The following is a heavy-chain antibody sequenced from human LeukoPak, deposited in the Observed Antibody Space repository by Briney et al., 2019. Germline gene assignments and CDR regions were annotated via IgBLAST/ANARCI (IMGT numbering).Heavy chain of an antibody. V-gene: IGHV3-23*01. J-gene: IGHJ5*02. CDR1: GFTFSSYA. Sequence: PGASLRLSCAASGFTFSSYAMSWVRQAPGKGLEWVSDISNSGDSTYYADSVKGRFTISRDNSKNTLCLQMNNLRAEDTAVFYCAKRASLVSATPWFDPWGQGTLVTVSS. D-gene: IGHD2-15*01. CDR2: ISNSGDST. CDR3: AKRASLVSATPWFDP.